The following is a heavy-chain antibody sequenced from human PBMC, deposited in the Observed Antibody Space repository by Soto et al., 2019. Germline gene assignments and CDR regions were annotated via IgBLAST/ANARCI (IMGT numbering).Heavy chain of an antibody. D-gene: IGHD4-4*01. CDR3: ARESWVAGNYGKQNYFDY. Sequence: GASVKVSCKASGYTFSSYYIYWVRQAPGQGLEWVGIINPSGGGTTYAQKLQGRVTVTRDTSTSTVYMQLSSLRSEDTAVYYCARESWVAGNYGKQNYFDYWGQGTLVTVSS. V-gene: IGHV1-46*04. CDR2: INPSGGGT. CDR1: GYTFSSYY. J-gene: IGHJ4*02.